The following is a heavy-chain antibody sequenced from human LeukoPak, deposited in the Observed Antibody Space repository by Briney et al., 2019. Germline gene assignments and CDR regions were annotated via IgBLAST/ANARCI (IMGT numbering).Heavy chain of an antibody. CDR3: ARAEQLVRGAFDI. Sequence: SETLSLTCTVSGGSISSRDYYWSWIRQPPGKGLKWIGYIYYSGSTYYNPSLKSRVTISVDTSKNQFSLKLSSVTAADTAVYYCARAEQLVRGAFDIWGQGTMVTVSS. D-gene: IGHD6-13*01. J-gene: IGHJ3*02. CDR2: IYYSGST. CDR1: GGSISSRDYY. V-gene: IGHV4-30-4*08.